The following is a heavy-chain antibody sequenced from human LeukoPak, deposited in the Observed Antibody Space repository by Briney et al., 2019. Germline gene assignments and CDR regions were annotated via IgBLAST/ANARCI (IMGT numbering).Heavy chain of an antibody. CDR2: IYPADSDT. CDR1: GYLFTNYW. CDR3: ARQSRDGSKTRGYYFDY. J-gene: IGHJ4*02. V-gene: IGHV5-51*01. Sequence: GASLKISCQASGYLFTNYWIGWVRQMPGKGLESLGIIYPADSDTTYSPSFQGQVTVSADKSINTVYLQWSSLKASDTAMYYCARQSRDGSKTRGYYFDYWGQGTLVTVSS. D-gene: IGHD3-10*01.